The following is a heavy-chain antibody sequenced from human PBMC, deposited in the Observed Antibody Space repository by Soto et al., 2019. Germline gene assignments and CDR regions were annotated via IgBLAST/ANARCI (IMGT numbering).Heavy chain of an antibody. Sequence: ESGGGLVQPGGSLRLSFVASGFSLSGYDMHWVRQATGEGLEWVSAIGTSGDPYYSGSVKGRFTISRGNSENSVYLQMNSLRAGDAAVYYCARAGYDSRGYYFYAMDVWGPGTTVTVSS. D-gene: IGHD2-2*01. CDR2: IGTSGDP. CDR1: GFSLSGYD. CDR3: ARAGYDSRGYYFYAMDV. J-gene: IGHJ6*02. V-gene: IGHV3-13*05.